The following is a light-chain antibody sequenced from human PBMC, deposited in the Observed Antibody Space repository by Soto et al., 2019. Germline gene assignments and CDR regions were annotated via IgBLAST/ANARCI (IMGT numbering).Light chain of an antibody. V-gene: IGKV1-5*01. CDR2: DAS. CDR1: QSISSW. CDR3: QQYNSYPS. J-gene: IGKJ3*01. Sequence: DIQMTQSPSTLSASVGDRVTITCRASQSISSWLAWYQQKPGKAPKLLIYDASSLESGAPSRFSGSGSGTEFTLTISSLQPDDFATYYCQQYNSYPSFGPGTKVDIK.